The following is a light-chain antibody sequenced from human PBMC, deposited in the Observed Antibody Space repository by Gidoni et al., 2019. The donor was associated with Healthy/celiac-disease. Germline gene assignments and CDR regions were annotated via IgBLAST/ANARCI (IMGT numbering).Light chain of an antibody. J-gene: IGKJ3*01. CDR2: AAS. V-gene: IGKV1-39*01. CDR3: QQSYSTLLT. CDR1: QSISSY. Sequence: DIQMTTSPSSLSASVGDRVTITCRASQSISSYLNWYQQKPGKAPKLLIYAASSLQSGVPSRFSGSGSGTDFTLTISSLQPEDFATYYCQQSYSTLLTFGPGTKVDIK.